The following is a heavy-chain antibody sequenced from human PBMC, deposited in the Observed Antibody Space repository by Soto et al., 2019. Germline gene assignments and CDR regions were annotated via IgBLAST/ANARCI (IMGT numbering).Heavy chain of an antibody. CDR3: AKGRAVAGTYFDY. CDR2: ISGSGGST. V-gene: IGHV3-23*01. J-gene: IGHJ4*02. D-gene: IGHD6-19*01. CDR1: GFTFSSYA. Sequence: PGGSLRLSCAASGFTFSSYAMSWVRQAPGKGLEWVSAISGSGGSTYYADSVKGRFTISRDNSKNTLYLQMNSLRAEDTAVYYFAKGRAVAGTYFDYWGQGTLVTVSS.